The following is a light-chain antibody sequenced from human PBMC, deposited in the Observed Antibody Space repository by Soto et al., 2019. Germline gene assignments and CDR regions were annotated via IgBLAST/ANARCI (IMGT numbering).Light chain of an antibody. CDR3: GTWDTSLSVGV. CDR2: DNN. CDR1: SSNIGQNY. V-gene: IGLV1-51*01. J-gene: IGLJ2*01. Sequence: QSVLTQPPSVSAAPGQKVTISCSGSSSNIGQNYVCWYQQLPGTAPKLLIYDNNKRPSGISDRFSGSKSGTSATLGITGLQTGDEADYYCGTWDTSLSVGVFGGGTKLTVL.